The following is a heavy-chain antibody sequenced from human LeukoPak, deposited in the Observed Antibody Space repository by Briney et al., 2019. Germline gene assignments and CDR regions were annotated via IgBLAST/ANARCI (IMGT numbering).Heavy chain of an antibody. V-gene: IGHV3-43D*03. CDR1: GFTFDDYA. Sequence: GGSLRLSCTASGFTFDDYAMHWVRQAPGKGLEWVSLISWDGGSTYYADSVKGRFTISRDNSKNTLYLQMNSLKGDDTAVYYCAKDSAFYYIDVWGKGTTVIISS. J-gene: IGHJ6*03. CDR3: AKDSAFYYIDV. CDR2: ISWDGGST.